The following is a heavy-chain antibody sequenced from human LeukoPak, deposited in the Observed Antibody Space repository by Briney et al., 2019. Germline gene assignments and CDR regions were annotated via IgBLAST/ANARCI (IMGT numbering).Heavy chain of an antibody. CDR3: ARLSYDILTGCSD. D-gene: IGHD3-9*01. CDR1: GFTFRNYV. Sequence: GGSLRLSCAASGFTFRNYVIHWVRQAPGKGLEWVAVTSSDLNVKLYADSVKGRFTISRDNSKNTLYLQMNSLRAEDTAVYYCARLSYDILTGCSDWGQGTLVTVSS. V-gene: IGHV3-30-3*01. CDR2: TSSDLNVK. J-gene: IGHJ4*02.